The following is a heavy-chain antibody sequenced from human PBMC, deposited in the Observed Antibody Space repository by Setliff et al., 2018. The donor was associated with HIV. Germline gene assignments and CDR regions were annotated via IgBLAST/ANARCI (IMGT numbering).Heavy chain of an antibody. J-gene: IGHJ4*02. V-gene: IGHV4-39*01. CDR1: GGSISSSSYY. CDR2: IYYSGST. CDR3: ARRSSLPGYSGDD. D-gene: IGHD5-12*01. Sequence: SETLSLTCTVSGGSISSSSYYWGWIRQPPGKGLEWIGSIYYSGSTYYNPSLKSRVTISVDTAKNQFSLKLSSVTAADTAVYYCARRSSLPGYSGDDWGPGTLVTVS.